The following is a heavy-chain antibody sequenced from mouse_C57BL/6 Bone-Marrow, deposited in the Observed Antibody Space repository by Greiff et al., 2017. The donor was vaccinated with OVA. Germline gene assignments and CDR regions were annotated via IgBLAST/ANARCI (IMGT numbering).Heavy chain of an antibody. CDR3: ARANYYGPIDY. J-gene: IGHJ2*01. D-gene: IGHD1-1*01. CDR2: IDPNSGGT. Sequence: QVQLQQPGAELVKPGASVKLSCKASGYTFTSYWMHWVKQRPGRGLEWIGRIDPNSGGTKYNEKFKSKATLTVDKPSSTAYMQLSSLTSEESAVYYCARANYYGPIDYWGQGTTLTVSS. V-gene: IGHV1-72*01. CDR1: GYTFTSYW.